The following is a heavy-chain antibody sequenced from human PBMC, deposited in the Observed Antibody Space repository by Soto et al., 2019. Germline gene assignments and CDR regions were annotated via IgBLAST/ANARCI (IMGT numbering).Heavy chain of an antibody. CDR3: ARQGESKAGYCSGGSCYPFDY. D-gene: IGHD2-15*01. Sequence: QLQLQESGPGLVKPSETLSLTCTVSGGSISSSSYYWGWIRQPPGKGLEWIGSIYYSGSTYYNPSLKSRVNISVDTSKNQFSLKLSSVTAADTAVYYCARQGESKAGYCSGGSCYPFDYWGQGTLVTVSS. V-gene: IGHV4-39*01. CDR2: IYYSGST. CDR1: GGSISSSSYY. J-gene: IGHJ4*02.